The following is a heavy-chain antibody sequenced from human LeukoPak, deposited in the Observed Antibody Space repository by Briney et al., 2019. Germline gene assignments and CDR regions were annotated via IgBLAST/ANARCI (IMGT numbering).Heavy chain of an antibody. D-gene: IGHD2-8*01. CDR2: IKQDGSVK. CDR3: ARDTNGWNDY. Sequence: ARSLRLSCAASGFTFSSYWMTWVRQAPATGLEWVANIKQDGSVKQYVGSVKGRFTISRDNAKNSLYLQMNSLRAEDTAVYYCARDTNGWNDYWGQGTLVTVSS. J-gene: IGHJ4*02. V-gene: IGHV3-7*01. CDR1: GFTFSSYW.